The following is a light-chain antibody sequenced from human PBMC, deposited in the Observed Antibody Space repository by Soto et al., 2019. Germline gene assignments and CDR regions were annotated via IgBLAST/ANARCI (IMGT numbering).Light chain of an antibody. J-gene: IGKJ1*01. CDR3: QQHDKLPPA. V-gene: IGKV3-15*01. CDR2: SAS. CDR1: QSFRSN. Sequence: EIVMTQSPVTLSVSPGETVTLSCRASQSFRSNLAWYQKKPGQTPRLLIYSASIRAAATPARFSGSGAGTNFSLTISSLQSEDFAVYYCQQHDKLPPAFGQGTKVDLK.